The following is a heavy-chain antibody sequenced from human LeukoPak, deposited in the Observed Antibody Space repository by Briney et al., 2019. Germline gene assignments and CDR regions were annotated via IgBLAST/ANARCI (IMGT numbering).Heavy chain of an antibody. J-gene: IGHJ4*02. D-gene: IGHD3-22*01. CDR1: GFTFSSYA. Sequence: GGSLRLSCTDSGFTFSSYAMNWVRQAPGKGLEWVTSISGSSTRTYYTDSVKGRFTISRDNPKSTLYLQMNSLRAEDTAVYYCAKQRDYYDSSGYYRGYYFDYWGQGTLVTVSS. CDR3: AKQRDYYDSSGYYRGYYFDY. CDR2: ISGSSTRT. V-gene: IGHV3-23*01.